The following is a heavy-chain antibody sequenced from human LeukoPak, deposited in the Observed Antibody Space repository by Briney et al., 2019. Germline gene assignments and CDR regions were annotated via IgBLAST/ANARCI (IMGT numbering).Heavy chain of an antibody. CDR1: GGSFSGYY. CDR3: ATDRYCTNGVCYRTFDY. V-gene: IGHV4-34*01. Sequence: SETLSLTCAVYGGSFSGYYWSWIRQPPGKGLEWIGEINHSGSTNYNPSLKSRVTISVDTSKNQFSLKLSSVTAADTAVYYCATDRYCTNGVCYRTFDYWGQGTLVTVSS. D-gene: IGHD2-8*01. CDR2: INHSGST. J-gene: IGHJ4*02.